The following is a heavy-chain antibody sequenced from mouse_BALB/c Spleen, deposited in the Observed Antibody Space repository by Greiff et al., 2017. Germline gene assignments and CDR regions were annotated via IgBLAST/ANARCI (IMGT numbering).Heavy chain of an antibody. CDR2: IYPGDGDT. CDR3: ARGYPNWFAY. V-gene: IGHV1-82*01. J-gene: IGHJ3*01. Sequence: VQLQQSGPELVKPGASVKISCKASGYAFSSSWMNWVKQRPGQGLEWIGRIYPGDGDTNYNWKFKGKATLTADKSSSTAYMQLSSLTSVDSAVYCCARGYPNWFAYWGQGTLVTVSA. CDR1: GYAFSSSW.